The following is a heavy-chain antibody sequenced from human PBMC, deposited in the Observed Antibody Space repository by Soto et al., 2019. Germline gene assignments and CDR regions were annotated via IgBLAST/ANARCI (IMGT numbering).Heavy chain of an antibody. Sequence: CAVYGGSFSGHSWTWIRQSPGKGLEWIGDINHSGRVNYSPSLKSRVTISLDTSKNQFSLTLSAVTAADTAMYYCSTRAYDTNGYYRFDPWGQGTLVTVSS. CDR1: GGSFSGHS. D-gene: IGHD3-22*01. CDR3: STRAYDTNGYYRFDP. CDR2: INHSGRV. J-gene: IGHJ5*01. V-gene: IGHV4-34*01.